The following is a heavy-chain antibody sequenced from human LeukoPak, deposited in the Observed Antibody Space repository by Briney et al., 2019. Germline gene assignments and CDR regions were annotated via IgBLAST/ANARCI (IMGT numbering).Heavy chain of an antibody. CDR3: AKSPYYYGSEQTDTFDI. CDR1: GFSFGDFA. V-gene: IGHV3-9*01. J-gene: IGHJ3*02. D-gene: IGHD3-10*01. CDR2: ISWLSGSI. Sequence: GGSLRLSCAASGFSFGDFAMHWVRQGPGKGLEWVSGISWLSGSIGYADSVKGRFTISRDNAKNSLYLQMNSLRADDTALYYCAKSPYYYGSEQTDTFDIWGQGTMVTVSS.